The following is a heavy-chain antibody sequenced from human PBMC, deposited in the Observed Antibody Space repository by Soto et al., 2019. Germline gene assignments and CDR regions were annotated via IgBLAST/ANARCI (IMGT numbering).Heavy chain of an antibody. CDR1: GFTVSSNY. V-gene: IGHV3-66*01. CDR3: AREGGTIYYYCYLDV. CDR2: IYSGGST. J-gene: IGHJ6*03. D-gene: IGHD3-16*01. Sequence: PGGSLRLSCAASGFTVSSNYMSWVRQAPGKGLEWVSVIYSGGSTYYADSVKGRFTISRDNSKNTLYLQMNSLRAEDTAVYYCAREGGTIYYYCYLDVWGKGTTVTVS.